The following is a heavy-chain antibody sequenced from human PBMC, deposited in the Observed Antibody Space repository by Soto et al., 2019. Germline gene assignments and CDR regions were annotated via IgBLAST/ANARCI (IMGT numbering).Heavy chain of an antibody. CDR1: DVSFSGYY. D-gene: IGHD2-21*01. Sequence: QAQLPAWGAGLLRLSETLAVTCGVSDVSFSGYYWSCIRQPPGKGLEWIGEIHYSVSTTFTPSLKSRVTLPRDESKDQFSFSLSSVTAADKAVHYCSRLGSGHGDSDYSGQGNLVTV. J-gene: IGHJ4*02. CDR2: IHYSVST. V-gene: IGHV4-34*01. CDR3: SRLGSGHGDSDY.